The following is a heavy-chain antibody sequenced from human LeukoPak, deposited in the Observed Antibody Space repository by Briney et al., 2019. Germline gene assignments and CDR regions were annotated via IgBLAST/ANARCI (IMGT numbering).Heavy chain of an antibody. Sequence: GGSLRLSCAASGFTFNTHSMSWVRQAPGKGLEWVSSIDSSSSHIYYADPMKGRFTISRDNAKNSLFLQMNSLRAEDTAVYFCARDFRTQLDGYSPPYYFDYWGQGALVTVSP. CDR1: GFTFNTHS. CDR3: ARDFRTQLDGYSPPYYFDY. V-gene: IGHV3-21*01. J-gene: IGHJ4*02. CDR2: IDSSSSHI. D-gene: IGHD5-24*01.